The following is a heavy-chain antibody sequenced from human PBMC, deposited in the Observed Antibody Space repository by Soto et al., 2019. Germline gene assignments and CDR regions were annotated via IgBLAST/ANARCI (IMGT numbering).Heavy chain of an antibody. CDR3: ARAPYYYGSGSYHNNWFDP. CDR2: MNPNSGNT. CDR1: GYTFTSYD. V-gene: IGHV1-8*01. Sequence: ASVKVSCKASGYTFTSYDINWVRQATGQGLEWMGWMNPNSGNTGYAQKFQGRVTMTRNTSISTAYMELSSLRSEDTAVYYCARAPYYYGSGSYHNNWFDPWGQGTLVTVSS. D-gene: IGHD3-10*01. J-gene: IGHJ5*02.